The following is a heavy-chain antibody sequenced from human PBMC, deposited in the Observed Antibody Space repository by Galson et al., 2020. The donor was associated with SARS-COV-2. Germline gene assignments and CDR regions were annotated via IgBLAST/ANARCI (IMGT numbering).Heavy chain of an antibody. V-gene: IGHV3-30*18. D-gene: IGHD3-10*01. Sequence: TGGSLRLSCVASGLSFSKYGMHWVRQTPGKGLAWVSMISFDGDDKYYAESVKGRFAVSRDNSKSTLYLEMNSLRPEDTGIYYCAKDVTQRVIITVVPDAFDLWGQGTMVTVSS. CDR1: GLSFSKYG. CDR3: AKDVTQRVIITVVPDAFDL. CDR2: ISFDGDDK. J-gene: IGHJ3*01.